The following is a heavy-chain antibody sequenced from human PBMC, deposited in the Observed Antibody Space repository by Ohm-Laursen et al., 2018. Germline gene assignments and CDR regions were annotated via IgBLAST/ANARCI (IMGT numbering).Heavy chain of an antibody. CDR2: INEVSSHI. V-gene: IGHV3-21*04. CDR3: ARDPGYYFDY. Sequence: SLRLSCTASGFTFSSFSMNWVRQAPGKGLEWISYINEVSSHIYDADSVKGRFTISRDNSKNSLYLQMNSLRAEDTAVYYCARDPGYYFDYWGQGTLVTVSS. CDR1: GFTFSSFS. J-gene: IGHJ4*02.